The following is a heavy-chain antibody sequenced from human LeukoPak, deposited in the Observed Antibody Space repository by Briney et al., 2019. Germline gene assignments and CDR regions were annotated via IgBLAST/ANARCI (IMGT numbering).Heavy chain of an antibody. D-gene: IGHD3-16*01. CDR3: VCLGLGGLSLD. Sequence: GGSLRLSCAASGFTFSTYWMHWVRQAPGKGLVWVSRIDHDGINTYYADSVKGRFTISRDNAKNTLYLQMNSLRVEDTAVYYCVCLGLGGLSLDWGQGTLVTVSS. CDR1: GFTFSTYW. CDR2: IDHDGINT. J-gene: IGHJ4*02. V-gene: IGHV3-74*01.